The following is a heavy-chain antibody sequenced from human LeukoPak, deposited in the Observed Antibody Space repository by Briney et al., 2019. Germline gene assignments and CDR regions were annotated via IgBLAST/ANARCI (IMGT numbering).Heavy chain of an antibody. CDR2: NGTGGDT. V-gene: IGHV3-47*02. CDR3: AREGDDYGDYSPFDY. Sequence: PGGSLRLSCAASGFAFSSYALHWVRRAPGKGLEWVSANGTGGDTYYADSVMGRFTISRDNSKNTLYLQMNSLRAEDMAVYYCAREGDDYGDYSPFDYWGQGTLVTVSS. D-gene: IGHD4-17*01. J-gene: IGHJ4*02. CDR1: GFAFSSYA.